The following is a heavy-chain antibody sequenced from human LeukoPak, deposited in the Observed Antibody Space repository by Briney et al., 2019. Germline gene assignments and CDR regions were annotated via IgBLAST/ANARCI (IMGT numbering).Heavy chain of an antibody. D-gene: IGHD6-19*01. V-gene: IGHV3-74*01. CDR3: AKDRVAVARRGFDP. CDR2: INSDGSST. J-gene: IGHJ5*02. Sequence: GGSLRLSCAASGFTFSSYWMHWVRQAPGKGLVWVSRINSDGSSTSYADSVKGRFTISRDNAKNTLYLQMNSLRAEDTAVYYCAKDRVAVARRGFDPWGQGTLVTVSS. CDR1: GFTFSSYW.